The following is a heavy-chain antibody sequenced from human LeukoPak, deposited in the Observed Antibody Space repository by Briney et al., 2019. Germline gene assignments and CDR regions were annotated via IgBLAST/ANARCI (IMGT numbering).Heavy chain of an antibody. Sequence: PSETLSLTCTVSGGSISSGSYYWSWIRQPPGKGLEWIGYIYYSGSTNYNPSLKSRVTISVDTSKNQFSLKLSSVTAADTAVYYCANYGGIPHAAFDIWGQGTMVTVSS. CDR1: GGSISSGSYY. D-gene: IGHD4-23*01. CDR3: ANYGGIPHAAFDI. J-gene: IGHJ3*02. CDR2: IYYSGST. V-gene: IGHV4-61*01.